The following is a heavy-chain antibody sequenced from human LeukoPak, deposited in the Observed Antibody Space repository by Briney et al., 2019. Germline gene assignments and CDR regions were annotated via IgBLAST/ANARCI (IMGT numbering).Heavy chain of an antibody. CDR3: AKHYGSSSTNWFDP. CDR1: GFTFSTYA. Sequence: GGSLRLSCAASGFTFSTYAMSWVRQAPGKGLEWVSAISGGDGSTYYADSVKGRFTISRDNSKSTMYLQMNSLRAEDTAVYYRAKHYGSSSTNWFDPWGQGTLVTVSS. CDR2: ISGGDGST. V-gene: IGHV3-23*01. J-gene: IGHJ5*02. D-gene: IGHD6-6*01.